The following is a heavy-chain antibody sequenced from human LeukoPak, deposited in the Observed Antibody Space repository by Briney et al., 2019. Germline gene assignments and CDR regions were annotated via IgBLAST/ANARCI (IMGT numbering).Heavy chain of an antibody. J-gene: IGHJ3*02. CDR1: GYTFTSYG. CDR3: ARGGMENIVLMVSDQNRLAFDI. V-gene: IGHV1-18*01. Sequence: ASVKVSCKASGYTFTSYGISWVRQAPGQGLEWMGWISAYNGNTNYAQKFQGRVTITADKSTSTAYMELSSLRSEDTAVYCCARGGMENIVLMVSDQNRLAFDIWGQGTMVTVSS. CDR2: ISAYNGNT. D-gene: IGHD2-8*01.